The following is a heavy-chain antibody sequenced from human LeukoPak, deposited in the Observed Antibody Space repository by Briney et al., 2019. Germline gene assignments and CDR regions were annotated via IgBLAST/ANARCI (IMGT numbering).Heavy chain of an antibody. Sequence: SETLSLTCTVSGGSISSYYWSWIRQPPGKGLEWIGYIYYSGSTNYNPSLKSRVTISVDTSKNQSSLKLSSVTAADTAVYYCASLKMVQGVISYYYYYMDVWGKGTTVTVSS. CDR2: IYYSGST. CDR3: ASLKMVQGVISYYYYYMDV. V-gene: IGHV4-59*01. J-gene: IGHJ6*03. D-gene: IGHD3-10*01. CDR1: GGSISSYY.